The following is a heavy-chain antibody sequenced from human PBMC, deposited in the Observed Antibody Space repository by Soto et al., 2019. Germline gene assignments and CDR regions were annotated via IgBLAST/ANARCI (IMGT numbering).Heavy chain of an antibody. CDR3: ASLIAAANY. D-gene: IGHD6-13*01. CDR1: GGSISSGGYY. CDR2: SYYSGSS. J-gene: IGHJ4*02. V-gene: IGHV4-31*03. Sequence: QVQLQESGPGLVKPSQTLSLTCTVSGGSISSGGYYWSWVRQPPGKGLAWIVYSYYSGSSYYSPSLKRRVTISVDTSKIQVSLKLSSVTAADTAVYYCASLIAAANYWGQGTLVTVSS.